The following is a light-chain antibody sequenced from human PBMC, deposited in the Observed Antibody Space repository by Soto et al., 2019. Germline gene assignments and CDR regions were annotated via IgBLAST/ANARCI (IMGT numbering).Light chain of an antibody. V-gene: IGLV1-40*01. CDR1: SSNIGAGYD. J-gene: IGLJ2*01. Sequence: QSVLTQPPSVSGAPGQRVTISCTGSSSNIGAGYDVYWYQQLPGTVPKLLTYGDPNRPSGVPDRFSGSKSGTSASLAITGLQADDVADYYCQSYDSSLSGVVFGGGTKLTVL. CDR3: QSYDSSLSGVV. CDR2: GDP.